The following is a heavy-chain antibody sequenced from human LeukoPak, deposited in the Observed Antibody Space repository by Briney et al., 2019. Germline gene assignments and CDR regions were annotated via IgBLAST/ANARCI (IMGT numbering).Heavy chain of an antibody. D-gene: IGHD6-13*01. J-gene: IGHJ6*02. CDR3: ARTSSNRWSYGMDV. CDR1: DGSLSCYY. V-gene: IGHV4-4*07. CDR2: IYPSGST. Sequence: PSETLSLPCTVPDGSLSCYYWRWIRQPAGKGLEWIGRIYPSGSTNYNPSLTSRVTMSVDTSKNQLSLKLSSVTAADTAVYYCARTSSNRWSYGMDVGGQGSTVTVPS.